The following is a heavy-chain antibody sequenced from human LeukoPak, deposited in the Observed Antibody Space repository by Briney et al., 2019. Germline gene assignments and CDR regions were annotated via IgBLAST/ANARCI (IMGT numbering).Heavy chain of an antibody. V-gene: IGHV3-23*01. CDR3: ARDRGRYYDSRGFYWGYYVDS. D-gene: IGHD3-22*01. CDR1: GFTFSTYA. CDR2: ISGSGDST. Sequence: GGSLTLFCAASGFTFSTYAVNWLRQAPGKGLAWVSTISGSGDSTYYADSVKGRFTISRDNSKDTLYLQMSSVRVDVTAVYYCARDRGRYYDSRGFYWGYYVDSWGQGILVTVST. J-gene: IGHJ4*02.